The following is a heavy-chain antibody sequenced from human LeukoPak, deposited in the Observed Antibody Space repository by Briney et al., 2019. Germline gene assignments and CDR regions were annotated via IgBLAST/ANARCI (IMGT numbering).Heavy chain of an antibody. J-gene: IGHJ4*02. D-gene: IGHD1-26*01. Sequence: GWALRLSCAASGFTFSSYAMHWVRQAPGKGLDGVAVISYDGSNKYYADSVKGRFTISRDNSKNSLYLQMKSLRAEDTALYYCARRGYHDYSGFDYWGQGTLVTVSS. CDR3: ARRGYHDYSGFDY. V-gene: IGHV3-30*04. CDR1: GFTFSSYA. CDR2: ISYDGSNK.